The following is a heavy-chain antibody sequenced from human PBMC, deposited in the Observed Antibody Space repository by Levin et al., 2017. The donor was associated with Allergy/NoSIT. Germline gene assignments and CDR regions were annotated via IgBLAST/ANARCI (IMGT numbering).Heavy chain of an antibody. CDR2: INPISGGT. D-gene: IGHD6-19*01. CDR1: GYTFSRYY. J-gene: IGHJ5*02. V-gene: IGHV1-2*02. CDR3: ARPTLPVAANGWLDP. Sequence: ASVKVSCKASGYTFSRYYLHWVRQVPGQGPEWMGWINPISGGTNYAQKFQGRVTMTRDTSISTAYMELSSLRSDDTAVYYCARPTLPVAANGWLDPWGQGTLVIVSS.